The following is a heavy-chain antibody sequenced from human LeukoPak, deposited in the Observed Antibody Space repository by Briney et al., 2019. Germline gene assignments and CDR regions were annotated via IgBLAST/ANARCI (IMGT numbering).Heavy chain of an antibody. Sequence: GGSLRLSCAASGFTFSSYAVSWVRQAPGKGLEWVSRISGSGGSTYSADSVKGRFTISRDNSKNTLYLQMNSLRDEDTALYYCAKDRSCTNDICHGDFDYWGQGTLVTVSS. V-gene: IGHV3-23*01. J-gene: IGHJ4*02. CDR2: ISGSGGST. CDR3: AKDRSCTNDICHGDFDY. D-gene: IGHD2-8*01. CDR1: GFTFSSYA.